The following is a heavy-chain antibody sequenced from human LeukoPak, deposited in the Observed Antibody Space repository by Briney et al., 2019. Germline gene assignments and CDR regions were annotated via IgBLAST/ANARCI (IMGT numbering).Heavy chain of an antibody. J-gene: IGHJ4*02. V-gene: IGHV4-39*01. CDR3: ARRGGTAAGNYFDY. D-gene: IGHD6-13*01. Sequence: SETLSLTCTVSGGSISSSSYYWGWIRQPPGKGLEWIGSIYYSGSTYYNPSLKSRVTTSIDTSKNQFSLEVSSVTAADTAVYFCARRGGTAAGNYFDYWGQGILVTASS. CDR1: GGSISSSSYY. CDR2: IYYSGST.